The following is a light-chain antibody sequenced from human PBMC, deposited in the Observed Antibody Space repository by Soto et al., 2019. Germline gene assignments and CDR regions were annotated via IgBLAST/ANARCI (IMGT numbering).Light chain of an antibody. Sequence: EIVLTQSPATLSLSPGERATLSCRASQSVSSCLAWYHQKPGQAPRLLIYDASNRATGIPARFSGSGSGTDFTLTISSLEPEDFAVYYCQQRTCWPWTFGQGTKVEIK. J-gene: IGKJ1*01. CDR3: QQRTCWPWT. V-gene: IGKV3-11*01. CDR2: DAS. CDR1: QSVSSC.